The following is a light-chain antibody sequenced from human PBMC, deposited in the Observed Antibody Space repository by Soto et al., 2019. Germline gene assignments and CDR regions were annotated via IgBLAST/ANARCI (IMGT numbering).Light chain of an antibody. CDR1: QDISSW. J-gene: IGKJ5*01. CDR3: QQANSFPIT. CDR2: AAS. Sequence: DLQMTQSPSSVSASVGDRVTITCRASQDISSWLAWYQQKPGKAPKLMIYAASSLQSGVPSRFSGSGSGTDFTLTISSLQPEDFATYYCQQANSFPITFGQGTRLEIK. V-gene: IGKV1D-12*01.